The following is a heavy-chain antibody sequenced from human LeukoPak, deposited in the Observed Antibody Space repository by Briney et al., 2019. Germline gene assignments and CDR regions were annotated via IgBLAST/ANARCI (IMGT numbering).Heavy chain of an antibody. Sequence: GGSLRLSCAASGFTFSSYGMHWVRQAPGKGLEGVAFIRYDGSNKYYADSVKGRFTISRDNSKNTLYLQMNSLRAEDTAVYYCAKDQEVDGGNLAWGQGTLVTVSS. D-gene: IGHD4-23*01. V-gene: IGHV3-30*02. CDR1: GFTFSSYG. CDR3: AKDQEVDGGNLA. J-gene: IGHJ5*02. CDR2: IRYDGSNK.